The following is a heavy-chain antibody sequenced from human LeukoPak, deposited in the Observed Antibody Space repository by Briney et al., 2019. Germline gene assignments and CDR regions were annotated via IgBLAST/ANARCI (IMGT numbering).Heavy chain of an antibody. V-gene: IGHV1-2*06. J-gene: IGHJ4*02. Sequence: ASVKVSCKPSGYTFTDYYIHWVRQAPGQGLEWMGRINPNNGVTNYAQKLQGRVTITGDTSISTAYMELSSLRSDDTAVYYCTRESGSYHGNDYWGQGTLVTVSS. CDR1: GYTFTDYY. D-gene: IGHD1-26*01. CDR3: TRESGSYHGNDY. CDR2: INPNNGVT.